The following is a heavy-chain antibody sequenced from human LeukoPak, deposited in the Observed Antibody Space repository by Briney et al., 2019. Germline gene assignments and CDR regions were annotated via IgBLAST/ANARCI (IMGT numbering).Heavy chain of an antibody. Sequence: SETLSLTCTVSGGSISSSSYYWGWIRQPPGKGLEWIGYIYYSGSTNYNPSLKSRVTISVDTSKNQFSLKLSSVTAADTAVYYCARGGLEWLYNWFDPWGQGTLVTVSS. J-gene: IGHJ5*02. V-gene: IGHV4-61*05. CDR2: IYYSGST. D-gene: IGHD3-3*01. CDR1: GGSISSSSYY. CDR3: ARGGLEWLYNWFDP.